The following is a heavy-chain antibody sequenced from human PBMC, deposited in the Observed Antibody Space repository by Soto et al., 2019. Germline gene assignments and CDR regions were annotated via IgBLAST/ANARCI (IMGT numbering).Heavy chain of an antibody. D-gene: IGHD4-17*01. CDR1: GYTFTSYA. J-gene: IGHJ4*02. V-gene: IGHV1-3*01. Sequence: ASVKVSCKASGYTFTSYAMHWVRQAPGQRLEWMGWINAGNGNTKYSQKFQGRVTITRDTSASTAYMELSSLRSEDTATYYCARETTVVFGFDYWGQGTLVTVSS. CDR2: INAGNGNT. CDR3: ARETTVVFGFDY.